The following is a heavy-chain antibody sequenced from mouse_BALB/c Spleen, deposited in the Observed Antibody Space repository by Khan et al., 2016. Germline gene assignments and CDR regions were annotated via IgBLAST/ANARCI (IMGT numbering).Heavy chain of an antibody. CDR1: EFDFSRYW. Sequence: EVKLLESGGGLVQPGGSLKVSCAASEFDFSRYWMSWVRQAPGKGLEWIGEINPDSGTINYTPSLKVKFIISRDNAKNTLYLQMSKVRFEDTALYYCARARYYGYLVSWGQGTLVTVSA. J-gene: IGHJ3*01. D-gene: IGHD1-1*01. CDR3: ARARYYGYLVS. CDR2: INPDSGTI. V-gene: IGHV4-1*02.